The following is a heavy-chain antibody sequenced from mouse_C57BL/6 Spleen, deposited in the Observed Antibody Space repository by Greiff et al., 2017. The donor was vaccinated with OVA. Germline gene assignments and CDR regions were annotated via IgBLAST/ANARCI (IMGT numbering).Heavy chain of an antibody. CDR1: GFSLTSYG. V-gene: IGHV2-2*01. Sequence: QVQLKQSGPGLVQPSQSLSITCTVSGFSLTSYGVHWVRQSPGKGLEWLGVIWSGGSTDYNAAFISRLSISKDNSKSQVFFKMNSLQADDTAIYYCARAYYSNPFAYWGQGTLVTVSA. CDR3: ARAYYSNPFAY. D-gene: IGHD2-5*01. CDR2: IWSGGST. J-gene: IGHJ3*01.